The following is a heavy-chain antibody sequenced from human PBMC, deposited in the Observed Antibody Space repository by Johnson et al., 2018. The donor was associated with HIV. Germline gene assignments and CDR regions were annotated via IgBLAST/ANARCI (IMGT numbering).Heavy chain of an antibody. CDR1: GFTFTNAW. CDR3: TTDYIGVGAFDI. V-gene: IGHV3-15*01. D-gene: IGHD2-21*01. CDR2: ITSKTDGGTI. J-gene: IGHJ3*02. Sequence: VQLVESGGVLVKPGGSLRLSCAASGFTFTNAWMTWVRQAPGKGLEWVGRITSKTDGGTIAYATPVNGRVTNSRDDSKNTLYLQMNSLKTADTAMYYCTTDYIGVGAFDIWGQGTMVTVSS.